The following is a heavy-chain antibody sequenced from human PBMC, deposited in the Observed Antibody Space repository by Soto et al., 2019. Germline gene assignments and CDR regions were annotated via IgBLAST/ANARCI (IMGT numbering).Heavy chain of an antibody. Sequence: EVQLLESGGGLVQPGGSLRLSCAASGFTFSSYAMSWVRQAPGKGLEWVSAISGSGGSTYYADSVKGRFTISRDNSEYTLYLQMNSLRAEDTAVYYCAKRVAAAGNIDYWGQGTLVTVSS. V-gene: IGHV3-23*01. CDR2: ISGSGGST. J-gene: IGHJ4*02. CDR3: AKRVAAAGNIDY. D-gene: IGHD6-13*01. CDR1: GFTFSSYA.